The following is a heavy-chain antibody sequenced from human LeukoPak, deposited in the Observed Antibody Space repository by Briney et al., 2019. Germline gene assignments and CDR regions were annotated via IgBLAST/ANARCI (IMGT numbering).Heavy chain of an antibody. D-gene: IGHD3-3*01. CDR2: INHSGST. J-gene: IGHJ4*02. CDR1: GGSFSGYY. CDR3: ARHTIFGVVTPYYFDY. V-gene: IGHV4-34*01. Sequence: KSSETLSLTCAVYGGSFSGYYWSWIRQPPGRGLEWIGEINHSGSTNYNPSLKSRVTISVDTSKNQFSLKLSSVTAADTAVYYCARHTIFGVVTPYYFDYWGQGTLVTVSS.